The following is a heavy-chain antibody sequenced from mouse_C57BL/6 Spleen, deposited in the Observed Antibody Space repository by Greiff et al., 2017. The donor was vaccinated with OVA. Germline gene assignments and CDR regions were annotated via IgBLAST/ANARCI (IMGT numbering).Heavy chain of an antibody. V-gene: IGHV1-69*01. D-gene: IGHD1-3*01. CDR2: IDPSDSYT. J-gene: IGHJ1*03. CDR3: ARKSKRGYFYV. CDR1: GYTFTSYW. Sequence: QVQLQQPGAELVMPGASVKLSCKASGYTFTSYWMHWVKQRPGQGLEWIGEIDPSDSYTKYNQKFKGKSPLTVDKSSSTAYMQLSSLTSEDSAVYYCARKSKRGYFYVWGTGTTVTVSS.